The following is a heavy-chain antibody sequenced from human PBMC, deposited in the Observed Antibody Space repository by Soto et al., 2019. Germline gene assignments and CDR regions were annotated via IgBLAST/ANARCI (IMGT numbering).Heavy chain of an antibody. D-gene: IGHD3-9*01. CDR1: GFTFSSYA. CDR2: ISYDGSNK. J-gene: IGHJ4*02. Sequence: GGSLRLSCAASGFTFSSYAMHWVRQAPGKGLEWVAVISYDGSNKYYADSVKGRFTISRDNSKNTLYLQMNSLRAEDTAVYYCASSYYDILTGYPPGHLGYWGQGTLVTVSS. V-gene: IGHV3-30-3*01. CDR3: ASSYYDILTGYPPGHLGY.